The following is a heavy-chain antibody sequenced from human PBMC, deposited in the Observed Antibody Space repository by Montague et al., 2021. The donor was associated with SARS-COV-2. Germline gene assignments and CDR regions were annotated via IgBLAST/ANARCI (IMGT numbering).Heavy chain of an antibody. V-gene: IGHV3-30*04. CDR1: GFIFSTYT. D-gene: IGHD3-22*01. CDR2: ISGDGTNK. Sequence: SLSLSCSASGFIFSTYTIHWVRQAPGKGLEWVAAISGDGTNKYYAESLKGRSTISRDNSENTLYLQMNSLRPEDTAAYYCARERGGSGYFDYWGHGALVPVSS. J-gene: IGHJ4*01. CDR3: ARERGGSGYFDY.